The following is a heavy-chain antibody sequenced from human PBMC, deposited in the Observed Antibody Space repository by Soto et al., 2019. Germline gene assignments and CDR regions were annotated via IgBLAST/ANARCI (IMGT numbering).Heavy chain of an antibody. CDR3: AREEKCTAVTCYSEYIHL. V-gene: IGHV1-69*05. Sequence: SVKVSCKASAYIFTSYSINWVRQAPGQGLEWMGVFIPSFGTANYAQSFEGRVTMTKDASTSTSYMELSSLRSEDTAVYYCAREEKCTAVTCYSEYIHLWGQGTLVTVSS. J-gene: IGHJ1*01. D-gene: IGHD2-21*02. CDR2: FIPSFGTA. CDR1: AYIFTSYS.